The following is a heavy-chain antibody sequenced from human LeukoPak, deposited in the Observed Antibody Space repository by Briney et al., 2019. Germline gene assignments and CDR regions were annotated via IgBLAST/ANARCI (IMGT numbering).Heavy chain of an antibody. J-gene: IGHJ3*02. CDR1: GFTFSSYS. Sequence: GGSLRLSCAASGFTFSSYSMNWVRQAPGKGLEWVSYISTGSSTTYYADSVKGRFTISRDNSKNTLYLQMNSLRAEDTAVYYCAKDQRFLEWLLWRPDAFDIWGQGTMVTVSS. CDR3: AKDQRFLEWLLWRPDAFDI. CDR2: ISTGSSTT. D-gene: IGHD3-3*01. V-gene: IGHV3-48*01.